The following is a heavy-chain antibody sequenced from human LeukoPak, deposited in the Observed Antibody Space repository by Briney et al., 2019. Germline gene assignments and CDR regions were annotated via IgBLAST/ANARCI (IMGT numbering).Heavy chain of an antibody. Sequence: SVKVSCKASGGTFSSYAISWVRQAPGQGLEWMGGIIPIFGTANYAQKFQDRVTITADESTSTAYTELSSLRSEDTAVYYCTRTIGYRPVAGLREKWFDPWGQGTLVTVSS. D-gene: IGHD6-19*01. V-gene: IGHV1-69*13. CDR1: GGTFSSYA. J-gene: IGHJ5*01. CDR2: IIPIFGTA. CDR3: TRTIGYRPVAGLREKWFDP.